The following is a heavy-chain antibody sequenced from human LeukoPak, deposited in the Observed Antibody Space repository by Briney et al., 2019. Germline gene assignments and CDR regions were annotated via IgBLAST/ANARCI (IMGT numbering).Heavy chain of an antibody. CDR3: ARASGVGFDY. J-gene: IGHJ4*02. CDR1: GFTFSSYE. D-gene: IGHD3-10*01. V-gene: IGHV3-48*03. CDR2: ISSSGSTI. Sequence: PGGSLRLSCAASGFTFSSYEMAWVRQAPGKGLEWVSYISSSGSTIYYADSVKGRFTISRDNAKNSLYLQMNSLRAEDTAVYYCARASGVGFDYWGQGTLVTVSS.